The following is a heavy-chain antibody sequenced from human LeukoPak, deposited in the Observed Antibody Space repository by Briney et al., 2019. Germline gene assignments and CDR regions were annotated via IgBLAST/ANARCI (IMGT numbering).Heavy chain of an antibody. CDR3: ARVSGRGGRIPPYDFWSGYPLDY. Sequence: SETLSLTCTVSGGSISSYYWSWIRQPPGKGLEWIGYIYYSGSTNYNPSLKSRVTISVDTSKNQFSLKLSSVTAADTAVYYCARVSGRGGRIPPYDFWSGYPLDYWGQGTLATVSS. CDR2: IYYSGST. CDR1: GGSISSYY. D-gene: IGHD3-3*01. J-gene: IGHJ4*02. V-gene: IGHV4-59*01.